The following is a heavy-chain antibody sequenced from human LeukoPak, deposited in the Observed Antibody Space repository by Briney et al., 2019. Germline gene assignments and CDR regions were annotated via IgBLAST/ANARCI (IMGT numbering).Heavy chain of an antibody. CDR1: GFTFSTYA. D-gene: IGHD1-26*01. J-gene: IGHJ4*02. Sequence: GGSLRLSCAASGFTFSTYAMTWVRQAPGKGLEWVSSITANGGSTYYADSVKGRFTISRDNSKSTLYLQMNSLRADDTAVYHCARDSGSYLQPTDYWGQGTLVTVSS. V-gene: IGHV3-23*01. CDR2: ITANGGST. CDR3: ARDSGSYLQPTDY.